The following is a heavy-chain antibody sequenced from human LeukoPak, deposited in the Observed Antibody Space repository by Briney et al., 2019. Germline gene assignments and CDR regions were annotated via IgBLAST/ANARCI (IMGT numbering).Heavy chain of an antibody. Sequence: GASVKVSCKVSGYSFTSYGVGWVRQAPGQGLEWMGWINTYNGNTKYAQKFQGRVTMTTDTSTSTAYMELRSLRSDDTAVYYCVRDDLVRGPGYWGQGTLVTVSS. J-gene: IGHJ4*02. V-gene: IGHV1-18*01. D-gene: IGHD3-10*01. CDR1: GYSFTSYG. CDR2: INTYNGNT. CDR3: VRDDLVRGPGY.